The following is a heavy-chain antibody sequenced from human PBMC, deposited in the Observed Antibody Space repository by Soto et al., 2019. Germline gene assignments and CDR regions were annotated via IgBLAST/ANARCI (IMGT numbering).Heavy chain of an antibody. CDR3: ARDQSSGRYYYYYYGMDV. D-gene: IGHD6-19*01. CDR2: IYYSGSS. V-gene: IGHV4-30-4*08. J-gene: IGHJ6*02. CDR1: GGSISGDYY. Sequence: SETLSLTCSVSGGSISGDYYWSWIRQSPEKGLEWIGYIYYSGSSYSNPALQSRLSMSLDTSKNQFSLKLSSVTAADTAVYYCARDQSSGRYYYYYYGMDVWGQGTTVTVSS.